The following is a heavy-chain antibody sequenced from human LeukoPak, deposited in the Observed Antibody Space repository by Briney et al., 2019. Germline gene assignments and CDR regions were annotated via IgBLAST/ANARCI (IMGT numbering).Heavy chain of an antibody. CDR3: VPKGAEGY. CDR2: ISPDGTST. CDR1: GLTFSAYA. V-gene: IGHV3-64D*06. J-gene: IGHJ4*02. Sequence: PGGSLRLSCSASGLTFSAYAMHWVRQAPGKRLEYVSAISPDGTSTYYADSVRGRFSISRDNSKNTLYLQMSSLRAEDTAVYYCVPKGAEGYWGQGTLVTVSS.